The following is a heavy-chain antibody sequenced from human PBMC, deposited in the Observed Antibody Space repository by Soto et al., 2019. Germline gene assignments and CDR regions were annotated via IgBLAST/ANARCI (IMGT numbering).Heavy chain of an antibody. Sequence: QITLKESGPTLVKPTQTLTLTCSFSGFSLSTSAVGVGWFRQPPGKALEWLALIYWDDDNHYSPSLRGRLTPTKDTSKNQVIFTMTNMDPANTARDCCAPGSGCLFDYWGQGTLVTVSS. D-gene: IGHD6-19*01. CDR2: IYWDDDN. CDR3: APGSGCLFDY. J-gene: IGHJ4*02. V-gene: IGHV2-5*02. CDR1: GFSLSTSAVG.